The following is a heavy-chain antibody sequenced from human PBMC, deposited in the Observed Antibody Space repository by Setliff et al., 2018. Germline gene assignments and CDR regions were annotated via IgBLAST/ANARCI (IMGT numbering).Heavy chain of an antibody. CDR1: GFTVSINY. CDR3: ARELRSGHWYFDL. V-gene: IGHV3-53*01. D-gene: IGHD6-25*01. J-gene: IGHJ2*01. CDR2: IYSGGTT. Sequence: LRLSCAASGFTVSINYMSWVRQAPGKGLEWISVIYSGGTTYYADSVKGRFTISRDNSKNTLDLQMNSLRVEDTAVYYCARELRSGHWYFDLWGRGTLVTV.